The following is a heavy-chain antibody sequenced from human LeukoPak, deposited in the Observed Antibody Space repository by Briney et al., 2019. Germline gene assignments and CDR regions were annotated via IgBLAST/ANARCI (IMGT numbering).Heavy chain of an antibody. V-gene: IGHV3-53*01. CDR3: ARGDSGSYLFFDY. CDR2: IYSGGST. D-gene: IGHD1-26*01. CDR1: GFTVSSNY. J-gene: IGHJ4*02. Sequence: GGSLRLSCAASGFTVSSNYMSRVRQAPGKGLEWVSVIYSGGSTYYADPVKGRFTISRDNSKNTLYLQMNSLRAEDTAVYYCARGDSGSYLFFDYWGQGTLVTVSS.